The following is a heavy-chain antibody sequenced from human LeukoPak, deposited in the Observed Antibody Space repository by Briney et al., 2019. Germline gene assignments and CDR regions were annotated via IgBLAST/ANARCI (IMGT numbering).Heavy chain of an antibody. D-gene: IGHD3-22*01. CDR2: IHTIET. CDR1: GGSINGYF. V-gene: IGHV4-4*09. CDR3: ARGLRDEERYYKYYYMDV. J-gene: IGHJ6*03. Sequence: SETLSLTCTISGGSINGYFGTWIRQASGKELEWIGYIHTIETKYNPSLQSRVSMSIDTSKNQFSLNLRSVTAADTAVYYCARGLRDEERYYKYYYMDVWGKGTTVTVSS.